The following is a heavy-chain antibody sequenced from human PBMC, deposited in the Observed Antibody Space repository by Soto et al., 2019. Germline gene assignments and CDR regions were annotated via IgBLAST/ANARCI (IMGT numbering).Heavy chain of an antibody. CDR3: ARDRARDHSRSRYRSDAFDI. J-gene: IGHJ3*02. V-gene: IGHV3-53*04. CDR1: GFTVSSNY. CDR2: IYSGGST. Sequence: EVQLVESGGGLVQPGGSLRLSCAASGFTVSSNYMSWVRQAPGKGLEWVSVIYSGGSTYYADSVKGRFTISRHNSKNTLQLQMNTVRAEDTAVYYCARDRARDHSRSRYRSDAFDIWGQGTMVTVSS. D-gene: IGHD5-12*01.